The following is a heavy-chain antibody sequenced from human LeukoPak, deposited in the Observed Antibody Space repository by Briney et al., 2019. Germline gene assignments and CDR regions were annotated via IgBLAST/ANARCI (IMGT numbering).Heavy chain of an antibody. D-gene: IGHD5-24*01. CDR3: ARDPLSARWLPIDY. J-gene: IGHJ4*02. CDR1: GFTFNTYV. CDR2: ISGNSNYI. Sequence: PGGSLRLSCAASGFTFNTYVMTWVRQAPGKGLEWVSSISGNSNYIYYADSVRGRFTISRDNAKNSLDLHMSSLRAEDTAVYYCARDPLSARWLPIDYWGQGILVTVSS. V-gene: IGHV3-21*01.